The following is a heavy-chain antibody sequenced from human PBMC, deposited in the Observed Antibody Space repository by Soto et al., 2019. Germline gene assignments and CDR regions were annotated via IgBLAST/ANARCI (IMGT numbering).Heavy chain of an antibody. D-gene: IGHD3-22*01. CDR3: ARSIVVVTSFDY. CDR1: GYTFTCYA. J-gene: IGHJ4*02. Sequence: ASVKVSCKASGYTFTCYAMHWVRHAPGQRLEWMGWINAGNGNTKYSQKFQGRVTITRDTSASTAYMELSSLRSEDTAVYYCARSIVVVTSFDYWGQGTLVTVSS. V-gene: IGHV1-3*01. CDR2: INAGNGNT.